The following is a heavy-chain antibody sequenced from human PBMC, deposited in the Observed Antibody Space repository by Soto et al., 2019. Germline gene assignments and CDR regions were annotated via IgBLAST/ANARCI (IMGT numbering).Heavy chain of an antibody. J-gene: IGHJ4*02. Sequence: SETLSLTCAVSGGSISGSNWWSWVRQPPGKGLEWIGEIYHSGSTNYNPSLKSRVTISVDKSKNQFSLKLSSVTAADTAVYYCAGSIAADGTPPLFDYWGQGTLVTVSS. V-gene: IGHV4-4*02. CDR3: AGSIAADGTPPLFDY. CDR1: GGSISGSNW. CDR2: IYHSGST. D-gene: IGHD6-13*01.